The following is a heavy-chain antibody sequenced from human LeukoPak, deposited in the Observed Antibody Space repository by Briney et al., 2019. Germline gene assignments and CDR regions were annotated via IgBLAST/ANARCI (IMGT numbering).Heavy chain of an antibody. CDR1: GGSISSSSYY. J-gene: IGHJ4*02. CDR3: ARVGRITIFGVVGTWFDY. Sequence: SETLSLTCTVSGGSISSSSYYWGWIRQPPGKGLEWIGSIYYSGSTYYNPSLKSRVTISVDTSKNQFSLKMSSVTAADTAVYYCARVGRITIFGVVGTWFDYWGQGTLVTVSS. D-gene: IGHD3-3*01. V-gene: IGHV4-39*07. CDR2: IYYSGST.